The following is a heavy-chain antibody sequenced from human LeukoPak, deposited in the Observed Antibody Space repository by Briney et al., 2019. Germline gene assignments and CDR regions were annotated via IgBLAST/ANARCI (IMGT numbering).Heavy chain of an antibody. J-gene: IGHJ4*02. Sequence: SETLSLTCTVSGGSISSYYWSWIRQPAGKGLEWIGRIYTSGSTNYNPSLKSRVTMSVDTSKNQFSLKLSSVTAADTAVYYCAGVDTAMVTKGPYFDYWGQGTLVTVSS. CDR3: AGVDTAMVTKGPYFDY. V-gene: IGHV4-4*07. CDR1: GGSISSYY. D-gene: IGHD5-18*01. CDR2: IYTSGST.